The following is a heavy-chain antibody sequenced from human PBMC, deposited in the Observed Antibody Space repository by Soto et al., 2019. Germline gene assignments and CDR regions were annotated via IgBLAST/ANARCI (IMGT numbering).Heavy chain of an antibody. J-gene: IGHJ4*02. CDR1: VFTFSSYW. CDR2: INSDGSST. CDR3: ARDSPVWFGELSGY. V-gene: IGHV3-74*01. Sequence: GWSLRLSCAASVFTFSSYWMHWVRQAPGKGLVWVSRINSDGSSTSYADSVKGRFTISRDNAKNTLYLQMNSLRAEDTAVYYCARDSPVWFGELSGYWGQGTLVTVSS. D-gene: IGHD3-10*01.